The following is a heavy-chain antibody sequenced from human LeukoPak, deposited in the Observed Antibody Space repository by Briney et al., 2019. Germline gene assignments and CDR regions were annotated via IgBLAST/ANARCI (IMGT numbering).Heavy chain of an antibody. V-gene: IGHV4-4*07. CDR1: GGSISSYY. CDR3: ARGHRPLAWQLDQSLIDY. J-gene: IGHJ4*02. D-gene: IGHD6-13*01. Sequence: SSETLSLTCTVSGGSISSYYWSWIRQPAGKGLEWIGRIYTSGSSNYNPSLKSRVTMSVDTSKNQFSLKLSSVTAADTAVYYCARGHRPLAWQLDQSLIDYWGQGTLVTVSS. CDR2: IYTSGSS.